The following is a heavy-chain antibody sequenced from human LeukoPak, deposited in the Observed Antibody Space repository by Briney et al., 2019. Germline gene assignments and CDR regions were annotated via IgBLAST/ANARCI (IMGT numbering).Heavy chain of an antibody. CDR2: INPNSGGT. J-gene: IGHJ4*02. CDR3: ARVMNREGTNY. V-gene: IGHV1-2*02. D-gene: IGHD1-14*01. CDR1: GYTFTGYY. Sequence: ASAKVSCKASGYTFTGYYMHWVRQAPGQGLEWMGWINPNSGGTNHAQKFQGRVTMTRDTSISTAYMELKRLRSDDTAVYYCARVMNREGTNYWGQGAPVTVSS.